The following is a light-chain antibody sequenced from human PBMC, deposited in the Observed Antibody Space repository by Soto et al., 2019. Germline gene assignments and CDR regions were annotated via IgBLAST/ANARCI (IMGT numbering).Light chain of an antibody. J-gene: IGKJ1*01. V-gene: IGKV3-15*01. CDR1: QTVCSY. CDR3: QQYDTWPPWT. Sequence: DIVLTQSPATLSVSPGERATLSCRASQTVCSYLAWYQQKPGQAPRLLIYGASTRATGIPARFSGSGSGTDFTLNISSLQSEDFAVYYCQQYDTWPPWTFGQGTKVDIK. CDR2: GAS.